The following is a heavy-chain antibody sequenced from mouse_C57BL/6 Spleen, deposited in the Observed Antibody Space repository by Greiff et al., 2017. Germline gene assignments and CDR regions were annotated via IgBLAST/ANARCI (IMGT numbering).Heavy chain of an antibody. CDR1: GFNIKNTY. CDR3: ARSGITTVVATGAMDY. CDR2: IDPANGNT. D-gene: IGHD1-1*01. V-gene: IGHV14-3*01. J-gene: IGHJ4*01. Sequence: EVKLQESVAELVRPGASVKLSCTASGFNIKNTYMHWVKQRPEQGLEWIGRIDPANGNTKYAPKFQGKATITADTSSNTAYLQLSSLTSEDTAIYYCARSGITTVVATGAMDYWGQGTSVTVSS.